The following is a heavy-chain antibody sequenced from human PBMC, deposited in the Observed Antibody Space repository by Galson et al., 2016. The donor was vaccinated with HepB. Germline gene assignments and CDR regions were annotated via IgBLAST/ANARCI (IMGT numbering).Heavy chain of an antibody. J-gene: IGHJ6*02. CDR3: TTGGGNWALGMDV. CDR2: IKSKTDGGTT. V-gene: IGHV3-15*01. Sequence: LRLSCAASGFTFSNAWMSWVRQAPGKGLEWVGRIKSKTDGGTTDYAAPVKGRFTISRDDSKNTLYLQMNSLKTEDTAVYYCTTGGGNWALGMDVWGQGTTVTVSS. D-gene: IGHD1-1*01. CDR1: GFTFSNAW.